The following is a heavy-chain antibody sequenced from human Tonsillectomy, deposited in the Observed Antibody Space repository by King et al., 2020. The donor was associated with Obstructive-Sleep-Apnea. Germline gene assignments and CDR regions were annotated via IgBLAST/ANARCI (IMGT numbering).Heavy chain of an antibody. J-gene: IGHJ4*02. V-gene: IGHV4-34*01. D-gene: IGHD3-22*01. Sequence: QVQLQQWGAGLLKPSETLSLTCAVYGGSFSGYYWSWIRQPPGKGREWIGEINHSVSTNYNPSLKSRVTIVVETSRNQFSLKLSSVTAADTAVYYCARGGEDPYYYDSSGYPFDYWGQGTLVTVSS. CDR3: ARGGEDPYYYDSSGYPFDY. CDR1: GGSFSGYY. CDR2: INHSVST.